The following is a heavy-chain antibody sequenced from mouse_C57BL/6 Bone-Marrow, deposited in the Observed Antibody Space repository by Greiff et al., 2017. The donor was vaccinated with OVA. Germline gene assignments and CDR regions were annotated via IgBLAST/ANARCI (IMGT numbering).Heavy chain of an antibody. V-gene: IGHV1-81*01. CDR1: GYTFTSYG. CDR3: ARSPLDGGFKGVAY. CDR2: IYPRSGNT. Sequence: QVQLQQSGAELARPGASVKLSCKASGYTFTSYGISWVKQRTGQGLEWIGEIYPRSGNTYYNEKFKGKATLTADKSSSTAYMELRSLTSEDSAVYFCARSPLDGGFKGVAYWGQGTLVTVSA. J-gene: IGHJ3*01.